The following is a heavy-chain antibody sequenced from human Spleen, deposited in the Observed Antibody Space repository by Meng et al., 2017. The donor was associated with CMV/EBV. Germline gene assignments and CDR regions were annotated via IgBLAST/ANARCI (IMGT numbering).Heavy chain of an antibody. CDR3: ARDPRVKSYVVVPAASDY. CDR2: ISSGSTYI. Sequence: GESLKISCAASGFTFSSYSLNWVRQAPGKGLEWVSSISSGSTYIYYADSVKGRFNISRDNAKNSLYLQMSSLRAEDTAVYYCARDPRVKSYVVVPAASDYWGQGTLVTVSS. D-gene: IGHD2-2*01. V-gene: IGHV3-21*06. CDR1: GFTFSSYS. J-gene: IGHJ4*02.